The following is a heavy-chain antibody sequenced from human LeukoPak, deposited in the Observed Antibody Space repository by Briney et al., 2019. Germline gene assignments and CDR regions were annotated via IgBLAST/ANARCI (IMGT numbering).Heavy chain of an antibody. Sequence: PGGSLRLSCAASGFTFSGYWMHWVRRAPGKGLVWVSRINGDGSSTSYADSVKGRFTISRDNAKNSLYLQMNSLRAEDTAVYYCARDSSPYYYDSSGYYYWFDPWGQGTLVTVSS. D-gene: IGHD3-22*01. J-gene: IGHJ5*02. CDR2: INGDGSST. CDR1: GFTFSGYW. CDR3: ARDSSPYYYDSSGYYYWFDP. V-gene: IGHV3-74*01.